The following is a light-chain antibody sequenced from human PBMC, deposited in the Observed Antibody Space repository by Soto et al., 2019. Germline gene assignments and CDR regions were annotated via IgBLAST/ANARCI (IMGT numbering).Light chain of an antibody. J-gene: IGKJ2*01. CDR3: QQYLGFPPYT. CDR1: QSVLYTPNNLNY. CDR2: WAS. V-gene: IGKV4-1*01. Sequence: DIVMTQSPDSLAVSLGERATINCKSSQSVLYTPNNLNYLAWYQQKPRQPPKLLIYWASTRESGVPDRFSGSVSGTDFTLTISSRQAEDVAVYYCQQYLGFPPYTFGQGTKLEIK.